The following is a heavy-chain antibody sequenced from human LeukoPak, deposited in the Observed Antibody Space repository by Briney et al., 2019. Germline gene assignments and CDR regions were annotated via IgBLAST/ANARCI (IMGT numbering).Heavy chain of an antibody. CDR2: IYHSGST. J-gene: IGHJ5*02. CDR3: ARVNDGRNWFDP. Sequence: SETLSLTCAVSGYFISSGYYWGWIRQPPGKGLEWIGSIYHSGSTYYNPSLKSRVTISVDTSKNQFSLKLSSVTAADTAVYYCARVNDGRNWFDPWGQGTLVTVSS. CDR1: GYFISSGYY. V-gene: IGHV4-38-2*01. D-gene: IGHD1-26*01.